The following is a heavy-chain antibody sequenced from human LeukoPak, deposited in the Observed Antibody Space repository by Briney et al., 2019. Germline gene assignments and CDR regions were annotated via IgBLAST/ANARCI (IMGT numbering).Heavy chain of an antibody. V-gene: IGHV1-69*04. D-gene: IGHD2-21*02. CDR2: IIPILGIA. CDR3: ARGGGVTAILS. CDR1: GGTFSSYA. J-gene: IGHJ4*02. Sequence: GASVKVSCKASGGTFSSYAISWVRQAPGQGLEWMGRIIPILGIANYAQKFQGRVTITADKSTSTAYMELSSLRSEDTAVYYCARGGGVTAILSWGQGTLVTVSS.